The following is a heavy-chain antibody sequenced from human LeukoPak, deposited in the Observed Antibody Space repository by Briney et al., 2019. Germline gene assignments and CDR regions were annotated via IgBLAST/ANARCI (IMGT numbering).Heavy chain of an antibody. V-gene: IGHV1-69*05. CDR2: IIPIFGKA. Sequence: ASVKVSCKASGGTFSSYAISWVRQAPGQGLEWMGGIIPIFGKANYAQKFQGRVTITTDESTSTAYMELSSLRSEDTAVYYCARVGYCSSTSCRRFNDAFDIWGQGTMVTVSS. J-gene: IGHJ3*02. D-gene: IGHD2-2*03. CDR1: GGTFSSYA. CDR3: ARVGYCSSTSCRRFNDAFDI.